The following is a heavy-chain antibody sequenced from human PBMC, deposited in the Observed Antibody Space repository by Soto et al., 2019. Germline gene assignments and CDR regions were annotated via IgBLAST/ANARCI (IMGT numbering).Heavy chain of an antibody. V-gene: IGHV1-18*01. D-gene: IGHD6-13*01. CDR2: ISGYNGNT. CDR1: GFTFTSHT. J-gene: IGHJ4*02. CDR3: ARGAIAVDN. Sequence: QVQLVQSGAEVKKPGASVKVSCKSSGFTFTSHTITWVRQAPGQGLEWMGWISGYNGNTHYAQKLQGRVTMTTDTSTSTAYMELRSLRSEDTAVYYCARGAIAVDNWGQGTLVTVSS.